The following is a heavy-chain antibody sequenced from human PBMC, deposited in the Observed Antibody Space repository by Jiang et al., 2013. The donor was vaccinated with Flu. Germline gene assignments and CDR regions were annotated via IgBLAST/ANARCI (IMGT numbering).Heavy chain of an antibody. D-gene: IGHD2-15*01. CDR3: ARGDIVVVVAATNWFDP. J-gene: IGHJ5*02. CDR2: INPSGGST. V-gene: IGHV1-46*03. Sequence: PGQGLEWMGIINPSGGSTSYAQKFQGRVTMTRDTSTSTVYMELSSLRSEDTAVYYCARGDIVVVVAATNWFDPWGQGTLVTVSS.